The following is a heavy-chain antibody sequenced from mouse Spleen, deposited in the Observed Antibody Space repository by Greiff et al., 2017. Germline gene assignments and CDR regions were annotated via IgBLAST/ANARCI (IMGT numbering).Heavy chain of an antibody. V-gene: IGHV1-76*01. J-gene: IGHJ4*01. CDR3: ARLGGYYAMDF. Sequence: QVQLKESGAELVRPGASVKLSCKASGYTFTDYYINWVKQRPGQGLEWIARIYPGSGNTYYNEKFKGKATLTAEKPSSTAYMQLTSLTSEDSAVYFCARLGGYYAMDFWGQGTSVTVSS. D-gene: IGHD1-1*02. CDR2: IYPGSGNT. CDR1: GYTFTDYY.